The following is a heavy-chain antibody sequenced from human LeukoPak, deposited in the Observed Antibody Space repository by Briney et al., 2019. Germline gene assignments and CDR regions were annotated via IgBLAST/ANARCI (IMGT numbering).Heavy chain of an antibody. CDR3: AKDIYYYDSSGYLN. CDR2: IWYDGSNK. CDR1: GFTFSSYG. D-gene: IGHD3-22*01. Sequence: GGSLRLSCAASGFTFSSYGMHWVRQAPGKGLEWVAVIWYDGSNKYYADSVKGRFTISRDNSKNTLYLQMNSLRAEDTAVYYCAKDIYYYDSSGYLNWGQGTLVTVPS. V-gene: IGHV3-33*06. J-gene: IGHJ4*02.